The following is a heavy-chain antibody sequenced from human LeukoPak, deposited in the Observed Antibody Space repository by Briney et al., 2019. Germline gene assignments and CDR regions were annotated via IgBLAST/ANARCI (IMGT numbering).Heavy chain of an antibody. CDR3: AKATSSSWYYFDY. V-gene: IGHV3-9*01. CDR2: ISWNSGSI. J-gene: IGHJ4*02. D-gene: IGHD6-13*01. Sequence: GGSLRLSCAASGFTVSSNYMSWVRQAPGKGLEWVSGISWNSGSIGYADSVKGRFTISRDNAKNSLYLQMNSLRAEDTALYYCAKATSSSWYYFDYWGQGTLVTVSS. CDR1: GFTVSSNY.